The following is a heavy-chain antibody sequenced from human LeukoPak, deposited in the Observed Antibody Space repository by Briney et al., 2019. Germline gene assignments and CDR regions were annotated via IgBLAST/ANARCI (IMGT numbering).Heavy chain of an antibody. V-gene: IGHV3-21*01. Sequence: GGSLRLSCAASGFTFSSYSMNWVRQAPGKGLEWVSSISSSSSYIYYADSVKGRFTISRDNAKNSLYLRMNSLRAEDTAVYYCARAENNWNYVLDYWGQGTLVTVSS. CDR3: ARAENNWNYVLDY. CDR2: ISSSSSYI. J-gene: IGHJ4*02. D-gene: IGHD1-7*01. CDR1: GFTFSSYS.